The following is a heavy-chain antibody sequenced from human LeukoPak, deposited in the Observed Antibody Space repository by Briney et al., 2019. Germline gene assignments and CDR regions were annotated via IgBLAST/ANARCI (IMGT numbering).Heavy chain of an antibody. V-gene: IGHV3-30*18. CDR1: GFTFSSFG. CDR2: ISHDGSYE. D-gene: IGHD3-10*01. Sequence: GGSLRLSCAGSGFTFSSFGMHWVRQAPGKGLEWVADISHDGSYEYYADSMKGRFTISRDTSKNTLYRQMNRLRAEDTAVYYCAKDGLWFGDLTYFDYWGQGVLVTVSS. CDR3: AKDGLWFGDLTYFDY. J-gene: IGHJ4*02.